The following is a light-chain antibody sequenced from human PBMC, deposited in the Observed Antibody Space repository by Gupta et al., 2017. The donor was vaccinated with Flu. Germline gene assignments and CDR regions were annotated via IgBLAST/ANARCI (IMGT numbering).Light chain of an antibody. V-gene: IGKV1-39*01. CDR3: QQSVSTPRT. CDR1: QSININ. CDR2: DAS. Sequence: DIHMTQPPSSLSASVGDRVTITCRASQSININLNWYQQKPGKAPKLMIFDASSLRSEVPSRFSGSGSGTDFTLSISRVQPEDFATYYCQQSVSTPRTFGQGTKVEIK. J-gene: IGKJ1*01.